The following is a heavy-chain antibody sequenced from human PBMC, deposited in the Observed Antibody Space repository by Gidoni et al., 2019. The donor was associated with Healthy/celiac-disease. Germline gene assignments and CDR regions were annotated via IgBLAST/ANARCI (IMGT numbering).Heavy chain of an antibody. V-gene: IGHV1-69*01. CDR3: ASNPPHYCSSTSCHYYYYMDV. CDR1: GGTFSSYA. Sequence: EVKKPGSSVKVSCKASGGTFSSYAISWVRQAPGQGLEWMGGIIPIFGTANYAQKFQGRVTITADESTSTAYMELSSLRSEDTAVYYCASNPPHYCSSTSCHYYYYMDVWGKGTTVTVSS. J-gene: IGHJ6*03. CDR2: IIPIFGTA. D-gene: IGHD2-2*01.